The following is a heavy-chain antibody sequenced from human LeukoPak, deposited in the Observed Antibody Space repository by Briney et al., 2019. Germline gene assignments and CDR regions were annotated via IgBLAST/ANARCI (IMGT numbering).Heavy chain of an antibody. J-gene: IGHJ3*02. V-gene: IGHV4-34*01. D-gene: IGHD2-21*01. CDR3: ARAKPGDDAFDI. Sequence: SETLSLTCAVYGGSFSGYYWSWIRQPPGKGLEWIGEINHSGSTNYNPSLKSRVTISVDTSKNQFSLKLSSVTAADTAVYYCARAKPGDDAFDIWGQGTMVTVSS. CDR1: GGSFSGYY. CDR2: INHSGST.